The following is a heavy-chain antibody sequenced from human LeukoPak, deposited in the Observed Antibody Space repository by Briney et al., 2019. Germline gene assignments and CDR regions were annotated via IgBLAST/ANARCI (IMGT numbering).Heavy chain of an antibody. J-gene: IGHJ4*02. CDR2: IYYSGST. CDR1: GGSISSSRDY. V-gene: IGHV4-39*07. CDR3: ARRDKLRGKYYFDY. Sequence: KPSETLSLTCTVSGGSISSSRDYWAWLRQPPGKGLEWIANIYYSGSTYYSPSLKSRVTISVDTSKNQFSLKLSSVTAADTAVYYCARRDKLRGKYYFDYWGQGTLVTVSS.